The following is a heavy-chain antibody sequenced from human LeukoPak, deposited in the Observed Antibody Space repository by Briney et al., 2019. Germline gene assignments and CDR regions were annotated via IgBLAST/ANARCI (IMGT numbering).Heavy chain of an antibody. CDR3: ARGLDGYTDY. J-gene: IGHJ4*02. V-gene: IGHV3-33*01. D-gene: IGHD5-24*01. CDR1: GFTLTSYG. CDR2: IWSDRSKK. Sequence: GRSLRLSCAPSGFTLTSYGIHWVRQAPGKGLGWVAVIWSDRSKKYYADSVKGRFTISRDNSKNTLYLQMSSLSAEDTAVYYCARGLDGYTDYWGQGPLVSVSS.